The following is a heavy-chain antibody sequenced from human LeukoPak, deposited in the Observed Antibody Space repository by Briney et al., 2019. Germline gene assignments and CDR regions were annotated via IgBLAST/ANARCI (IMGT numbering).Heavy chain of an antibody. Sequence: PSETLSLTCAVYGGSFSGYYCSWIRQPPGKGLEWIGEINHSGSTNYNPSLKSRVTISIDTSKNQFSLKLSSVTAADTAVYYCARGAVWGQGTMVTVSS. J-gene: IGHJ3*01. CDR2: INHSGST. CDR3: ARGAV. V-gene: IGHV4-34*01. CDR1: GGSFSGYY.